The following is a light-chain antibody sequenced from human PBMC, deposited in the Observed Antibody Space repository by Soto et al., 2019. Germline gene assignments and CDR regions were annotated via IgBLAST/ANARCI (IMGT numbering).Light chain of an antibody. CDR1: QSVNAY. V-gene: IGKV3-11*01. CDR2: DAS. J-gene: IGKJ1*01. CDR3: QQHLGRHT. Sequence: VLTQSPVTLSLSPGERATLSCRASQSVNAYLAWYQQKPGQAPRLLIYDASVRATGIPARFSGSGSGTDFTPTISSLEPEDSAVYYCQQHLGRHTFGQGTKVEIK.